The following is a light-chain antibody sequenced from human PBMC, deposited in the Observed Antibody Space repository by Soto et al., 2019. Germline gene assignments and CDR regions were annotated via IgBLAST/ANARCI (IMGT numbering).Light chain of an antibody. V-gene: IGKV3-20*01. CDR3: HQYGSSVRT. Sequence: DIVLTQSPGTLSLSPGERATLSCRASQSVSSNYLAWYQQKPGQAPRLLISGASSRSTGIPDRFSGSGSGTEFTLTISRLEPEDFAVYYCHQYGSSVRTFGQGTTVEIK. CDR2: GAS. CDR1: QSVSSNY. J-gene: IGKJ1*01.